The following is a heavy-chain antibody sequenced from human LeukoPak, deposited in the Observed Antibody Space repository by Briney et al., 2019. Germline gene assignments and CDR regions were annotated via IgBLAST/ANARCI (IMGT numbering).Heavy chain of an antibody. CDR1: GGSISNYY. V-gene: IGHV4-59*01. D-gene: IGHD5-12*01. CDR3: ARGFDSKSTYFDY. CDR2: IYYSGST. Sequence: SETLSLTCTVSGGSISNYYWNWLRQPPGKGLEWIGYIYYSGSTNYDPSLKSRVTMSLDTSKNQFSLRLTSVTAADTAVYYCARGFDSKSTYFDYWGQGTLVTVSS. J-gene: IGHJ4*02.